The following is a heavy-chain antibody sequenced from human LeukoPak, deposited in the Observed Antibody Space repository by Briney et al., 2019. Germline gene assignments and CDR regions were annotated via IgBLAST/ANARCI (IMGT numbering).Heavy chain of an antibody. CDR2: INHSGST. V-gene: IGHV4-34*01. D-gene: IGHD3-3*01. CDR1: GGSFSGYY. CDR3: ARLPSYYDFWSGYLFDY. Sequence: SETLSLTCAVYGGSFSGYYWSWIRQPPGKGLEWIGKINHSGSTNYNPPLKSRVTISVDTSKNQFSLKLSSVTAADTAVYYCARLPSYYDFWSGYLFDYWGQGTLVTVSS. J-gene: IGHJ4*02.